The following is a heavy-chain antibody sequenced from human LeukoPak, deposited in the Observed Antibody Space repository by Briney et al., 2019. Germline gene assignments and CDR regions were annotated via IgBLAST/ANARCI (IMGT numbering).Heavy chain of an antibody. V-gene: IGHV4-59*01. CDR2: TYYSGST. J-gene: IGHJ3*02. Sequence: SETLSLTCTVSGGSISSYYWSWIRQPPGKGLEWIGYTYYSGSTNHNPSLKSRVTISVDTSKNQFSLKLSSVTAADTAVYYCARGLARIAAARGAFDIWGQGTMVTVSS. D-gene: IGHD6-13*01. CDR3: ARGLARIAAARGAFDI. CDR1: GGSISSYY.